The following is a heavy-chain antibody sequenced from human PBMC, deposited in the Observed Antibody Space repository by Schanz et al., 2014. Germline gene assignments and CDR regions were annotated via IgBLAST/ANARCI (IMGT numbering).Heavy chain of an antibody. CDR1: GYSFTTYD. J-gene: IGHJ4*02. D-gene: IGHD4-17*01. CDR2: MNPTTGNR. Sequence: QVQLVQSGAEVKKPGASVRVSCKASGYSFTTYDVNWVRQATGQGLEWMGWMNPTTGNRGYAQNFQGRVTMTRDTSLKTPNRERTDLKFEYAGVHYCGVHYGDRPLWGQGTLVTVSS. V-gene: IGHV1-8*01. CDR3: GVHYGDRPL.